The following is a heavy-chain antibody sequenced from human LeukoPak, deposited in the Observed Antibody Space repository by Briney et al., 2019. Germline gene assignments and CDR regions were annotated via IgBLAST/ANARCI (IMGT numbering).Heavy chain of an antibody. D-gene: IGHD4-17*01. V-gene: IGHV4-39*01. J-gene: IGHJ4*02. Sequence: SETLSLTCTVSGGSISSSSYYWGWIRQPPGKGLEWIGSIYYSGSTYYNPSLKSRVTISVDTSKNQFSLKLSSVTSAGTAVYYCAIQNDYGDSLYYFDHWGQGTLVTVSS. CDR1: GGSISSSSYY. CDR3: AIQNDYGDSLYYFDH. CDR2: IYYSGST.